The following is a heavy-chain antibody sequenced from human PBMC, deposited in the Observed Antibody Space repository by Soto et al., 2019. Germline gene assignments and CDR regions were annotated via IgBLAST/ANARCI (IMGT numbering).Heavy chain of an antibody. J-gene: IGHJ4*02. CDR2: IYYSGST. Sequence: SETLSLTCALYGGSFDGYYWSWIRQPPGKGLEWIGYIYYSGSTYYNPSLKSRVTISVDTSKNQFSLKLSSVTAADTAVYYCARFITGTTDFDYWGQGTLVTVSS. CDR1: GGSFDGYY. D-gene: IGHD1-7*01. CDR3: ARFITGTTDFDY. V-gene: IGHV4-30-4*01.